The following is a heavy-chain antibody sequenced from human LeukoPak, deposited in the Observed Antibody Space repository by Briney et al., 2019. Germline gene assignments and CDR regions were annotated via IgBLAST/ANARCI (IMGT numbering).Heavy chain of an antibody. CDR3: ARDRGYTQDY. Sequence: PGGSLRLSCAASGFTFSNYWMHWVRQAPGKGLVWVSRINSDGSSTTYADSVKGRFTISRDNAKNTLYLQVNSLGAEDTAVYYCARDRGYTQDYWGQGTLVTVSS. CDR2: INSDGSST. CDR1: GFTFSNYW. J-gene: IGHJ4*02. V-gene: IGHV3-74*01. D-gene: IGHD5-12*01.